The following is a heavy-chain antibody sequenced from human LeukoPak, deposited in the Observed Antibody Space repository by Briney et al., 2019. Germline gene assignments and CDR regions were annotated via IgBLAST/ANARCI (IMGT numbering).Heavy chain of an antibody. CDR2: TYYRSKWYN. D-gene: IGHD5-18*01. CDR1: GDSVASNSAA. V-gene: IGHV6-1*01. Sequence: SQTLSLTCAIAGDSVASNSAAWNWIRQSPSRGLEWLGRTYYRSKWYNDYAVSVKSRITINPDTSKNQFSLQLNSVTPEDTAVYYCARERIQLWEIHDAFDIWGQGTMVTVSS. CDR3: ARERIQLWEIHDAFDI. J-gene: IGHJ3*02.